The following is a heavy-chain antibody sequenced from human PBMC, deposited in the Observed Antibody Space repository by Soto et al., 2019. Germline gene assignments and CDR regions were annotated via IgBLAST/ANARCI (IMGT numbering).Heavy chain of an antibody. V-gene: IGHV3-74*01. CDR1: GFTFSAYW. D-gene: IGHD1-1*01. CDR3: TRGPRVSSTGTVAH. CDR2: ISDDGSTT. Sequence: GGSLRLSCEVSGFTFSAYWMHWVRQVPGKGLIWVSRISDDGSTTTYADSVKGRFTISRDNAKNTLYLQMNSLRADDTGLYYCTRGPRVSSTGTVAHWGQGTLVTVSS. J-gene: IGHJ4*02.